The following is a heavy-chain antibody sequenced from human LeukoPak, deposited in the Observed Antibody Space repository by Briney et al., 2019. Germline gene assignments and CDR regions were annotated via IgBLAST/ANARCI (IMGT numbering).Heavy chain of an antibody. V-gene: IGHV1-8*03. CDR3: ASSYGSGRPYYMDV. J-gene: IGHJ6*03. CDR1: GYTFTSYD. D-gene: IGHD3-10*01. Sequence: ASVNVSCTASGYTFTSYDINWVRQATGQGLEWMGWMNPNSGNTGYAQKFQGRVTITRNTSISTAYMELSSLRSEDTAVYYCASSYGSGRPYYMDVWGKGTTVTVSS. CDR2: MNPNSGNT.